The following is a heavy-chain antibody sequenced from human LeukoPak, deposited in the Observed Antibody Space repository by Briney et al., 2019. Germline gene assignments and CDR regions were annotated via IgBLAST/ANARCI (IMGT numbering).Heavy chain of an antibody. J-gene: IGHJ3*02. V-gene: IGHV1-2*06. CDR3: ARAGRYCSSTSCYIDAFDI. D-gene: IGHD2-2*02. Sequence: ASVKVSCKASGYTFISYDIHWVRQATGQGLEWMGRMNPNRGDTDYAQKFQGRVTMTRDTSISAAYMELSRLRSGDTAVYYCARAGRYCSSTSCYIDAFDIWGQGTMVTVSS. CDR1: GYTFISYD. CDR2: MNPNRGDT.